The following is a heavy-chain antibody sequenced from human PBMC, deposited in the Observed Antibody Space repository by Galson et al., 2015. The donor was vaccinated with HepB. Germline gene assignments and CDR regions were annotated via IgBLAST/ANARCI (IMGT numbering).Heavy chain of an antibody. Sequence: SLRLSCAASGFIFSNYGMHWVRQAPGKGLEWVALIWSDGSNKYNEDSVRGRFAISRDNSNNTLFLVLSGLRPEDTAVYYCAKDHLVFDNSGSPDSWGQGTLVAVSS. D-gene: IGHD3-22*01. CDR1: GFIFSNYG. CDR3: AKDHLVFDNSGSPDS. V-gene: IGHV3-30*02. CDR2: IWSDGSNK. J-gene: IGHJ4*02.